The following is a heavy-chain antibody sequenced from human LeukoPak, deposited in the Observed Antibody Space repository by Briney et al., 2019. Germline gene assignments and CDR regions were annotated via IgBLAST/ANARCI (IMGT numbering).Heavy chain of an antibody. J-gene: IGHJ6*02. CDR2: TIPIFGTA. Sequence: GSSVKVSCKASGGTFSSYAISWVRQAPGQGLEWMGGTIPIFGTANYAQKFQGRVTITADESTSTAYMELSSLRSEDTAVYYCATTGTNLTAYYDILTGVGMDVWGQGTTVTVSS. CDR3: ATTGTNLTAYYDILTGVGMDV. V-gene: IGHV1-69*01. D-gene: IGHD3-9*01. CDR1: GGTFSSYA.